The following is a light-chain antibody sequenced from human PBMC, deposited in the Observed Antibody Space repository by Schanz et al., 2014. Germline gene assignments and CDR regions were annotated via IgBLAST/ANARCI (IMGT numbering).Light chain of an antibody. V-gene: IGKV3-11*01. J-gene: IGKJ2*01. Sequence: EIVLTQSPATLSLSPGERATLSCRASQSVSSYLAWYQQKPGQAPRLLISDTFNRATGIPARFSGSGSGTDFTLTISSLEPEDFAVYYCQQYGWAPDTFGQGTKLEIK. CDR2: DTF. CDR1: QSVSSY. CDR3: QQYGWAPDT.